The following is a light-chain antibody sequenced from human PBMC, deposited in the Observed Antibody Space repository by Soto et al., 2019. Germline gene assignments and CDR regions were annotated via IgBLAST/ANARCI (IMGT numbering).Light chain of an antibody. CDR1: QSVSSTY. CDR3: QQYGSSPVT. V-gene: IGKV3-20*01. CDR2: DAS. J-gene: IGKJ2*01. Sequence: EIVLTQSPGTLSLSPGERATLSCRASQSVSSTYLAWYQHKPGQAPRLLIYDASSRATGIPDRFSGSGSGTDFSLTISRLEPEDFAVYYCQQYGSSPVTFGQGTKLEIK.